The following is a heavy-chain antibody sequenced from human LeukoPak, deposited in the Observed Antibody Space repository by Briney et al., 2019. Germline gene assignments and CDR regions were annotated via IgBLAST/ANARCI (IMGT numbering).Heavy chain of an antibody. V-gene: IGHV3-23*01. J-gene: IGHJ4*02. CDR3: AKDFRAQGTIFGVVTID. CDR2: ISGSGGST. Sequence: GGSLRLSCAASGFTFSSYAMSWVRQAPGEGLEWVSAISGSGGSTYYADSVKGRFTISRDNSKNTLYLQMNSLRAEDTAVYYCAKDFRAQGTIFGVVTIDWGQGTLVTVSS. CDR1: GFTFSSYA. D-gene: IGHD3-3*01.